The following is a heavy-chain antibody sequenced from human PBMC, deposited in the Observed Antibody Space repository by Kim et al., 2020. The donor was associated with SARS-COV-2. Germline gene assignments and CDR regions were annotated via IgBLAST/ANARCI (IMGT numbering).Heavy chain of an antibody. CDR1: GYTFTSYA. V-gene: IGHV7-4-1*02. CDR3: ARGDSSGYYVGYYYYYGMDV. D-gene: IGHD3-22*01. J-gene: IGHJ6*02. Sequence: ASVKVSCKASGYTFTSYAMNWVRQAPGQGLEWMGWINTNTGNPTNAQGFTGRFVFALDTSVSTAYLQISSLKAEDTAVYYCARGDSSGYYVGYYYYYGMDVWGQGTTVTVSS. CDR2: INTNTGNP.